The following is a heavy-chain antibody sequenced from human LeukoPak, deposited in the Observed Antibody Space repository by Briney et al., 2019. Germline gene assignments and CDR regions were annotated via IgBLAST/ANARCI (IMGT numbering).Heavy chain of an antibody. CDR1: GFSFSDKY. CDR3: VRGLYGLGWDY. V-gene: IGHV3-11*06. CDR2: ITSSSSYT. D-gene: IGHD3-10*01. J-gene: IGHJ4*02. Sequence: RPGGSLRLSCAASGFSFSDKYMAWIRQAPVKGLECVSYITSSSSYTNYADSVKGRFTISRDNSKSTLYLRMSSLRVEDTALYYCVRGLYGLGWDYWGPGTLVTVSS.